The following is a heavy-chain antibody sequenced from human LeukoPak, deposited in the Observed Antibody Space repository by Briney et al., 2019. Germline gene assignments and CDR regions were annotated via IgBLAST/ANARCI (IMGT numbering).Heavy chain of an antibody. V-gene: IGHV4-38-2*01. D-gene: IGHD5-24*01. Sequence: SETLSLTCAVSGYSISSGYYWGWIRQPPGKGLEWIGSIYHSGSTYYNPSLKSRVTISVDTSKTQCSLKLSSVTAADTAVYYCARRPIEMATPYWYFDLWGRGTLVTVSS. CDR1: GYSISSGYY. J-gene: IGHJ2*01. CDR3: ARRPIEMATPYWYFDL. CDR2: IYHSGST.